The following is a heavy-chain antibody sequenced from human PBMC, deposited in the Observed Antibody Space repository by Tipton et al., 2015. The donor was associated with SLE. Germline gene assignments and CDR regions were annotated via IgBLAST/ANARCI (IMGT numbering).Heavy chain of an antibody. V-gene: IGHV3-11*06. D-gene: IGHD3-3*01. CDR1: GFTFSDYY. Sequence: SLRLSCAASGFTFSDYYMSWIRQAPGKGLEWVSYISSSSSYTNYADSVKGRFTISRDNAKNSLYLQMKSLRAEDTAVYYCARVGEMTSGYYYGMDVWGQGTTVTVFS. J-gene: IGHJ6*02. CDR3: ARVGEMTSGYYYGMDV. CDR2: ISSSSSYT.